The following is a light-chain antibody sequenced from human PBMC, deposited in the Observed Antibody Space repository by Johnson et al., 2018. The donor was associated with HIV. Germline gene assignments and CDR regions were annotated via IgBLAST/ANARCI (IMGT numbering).Light chain of an antibody. CDR2: EDY. Sequence: QPVLTQPPSVSAAPGQRVNISCSGHSSNIENYFVSWYQQLPGAAPRLLIYEDYKRPSGIPDRFSGSKSGASATLGITGLPTGDEADYYCGVWDASLSPHYVFGTGTTITVL. V-gene: IGLV1-51*02. CDR3: GVWDASLSPHYV. J-gene: IGLJ1*01. CDR1: SSNIENYF.